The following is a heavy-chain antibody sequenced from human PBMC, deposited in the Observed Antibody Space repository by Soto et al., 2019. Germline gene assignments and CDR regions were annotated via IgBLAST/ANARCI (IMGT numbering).Heavy chain of an antibody. CDR2: ISGSGDTT. J-gene: IGHJ4*02. CDR1: GFTFRDHV. D-gene: IGHD2-2*01. V-gene: IGHV3-23*01. CDR3: AKDRCSYTTCLSRGFDY. Sequence: EVQLLESGGGSVQPGGSLRLSCAASGFTFRDHVMSWVRQAPGKGLEWVSSISGSGDTTYYPDSVEGRLSISRDNSKNTLYLQMSSLRAKDTAIYYCAKDRCSYTTCLSRGFDYWGQGTLVTVSS.